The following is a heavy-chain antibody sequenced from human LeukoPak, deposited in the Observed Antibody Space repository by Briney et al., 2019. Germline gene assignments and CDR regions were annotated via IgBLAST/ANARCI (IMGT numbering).Heavy chain of an antibody. CDR1: GGTFSSYG. V-gene: IGHV1-69*13. CDR2: IFPIFGTA. CDR3: ARAANAFDI. J-gene: IGHJ3*02. Sequence: ASVKVSCKASGGTFSSYGINWARQAPGQGLEWMGGIFPIFGTADYARNFQGRVTISADASTSTAYMELSSLTSEDTAVYYCARAANAFDIWGQGTMVTVSS. D-gene: IGHD2-15*01.